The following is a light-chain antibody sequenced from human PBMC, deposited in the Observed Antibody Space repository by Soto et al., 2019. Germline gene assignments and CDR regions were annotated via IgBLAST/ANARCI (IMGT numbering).Light chain of an antibody. Sequence: EIVMTQSPATLSVSPGERATLSCRASQSVSSNLAWYPQKPGQAPRLLIYGASTRATGIPARFSGSGSGTEFTLTISSLQSEDLAVYYCQQYNNWPPWTFGQGTKVEVK. CDR1: QSVSSN. CDR3: QQYNNWPPWT. V-gene: IGKV3-15*01. CDR2: GAS. J-gene: IGKJ1*01.